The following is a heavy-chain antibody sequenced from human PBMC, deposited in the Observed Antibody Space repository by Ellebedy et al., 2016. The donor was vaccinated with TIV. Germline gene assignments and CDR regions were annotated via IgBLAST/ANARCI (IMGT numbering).Heavy chain of an antibody. Sequence: ASVKVSXXASGGTFSSYYMHWVRQAPGQGLEWMGWINPNSGGTNYAQKFQGRVTMTRDTSISTAYMELSRLRSDDTAVYYCARDHLRVVGAKPGYWGQGTLVTVSS. V-gene: IGHV1-2*02. CDR1: GGTFSSYY. CDR2: INPNSGGT. CDR3: ARDHLRVVGAKPGY. J-gene: IGHJ4*02. D-gene: IGHD1-26*01.